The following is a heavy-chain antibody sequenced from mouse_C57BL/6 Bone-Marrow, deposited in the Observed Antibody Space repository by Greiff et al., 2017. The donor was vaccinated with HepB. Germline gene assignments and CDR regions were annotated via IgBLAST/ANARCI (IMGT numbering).Heavy chain of an antibody. CDR3: ASHDYGSSTWFAY. J-gene: IGHJ3*01. Sequence: VQLQQSGPGLVAPSQSLSISCTVSGFSLTSYGVDWVRQSPGKGLEWLGVIWVVGSTNYKSALKSRLSIIKDNTKSQVFLKMIRLQTDDTDMYYCASHDYGSSTWFAYWGQGTLVTVSA. CDR1: GFSLTSYG. V-gene: IGHV2-6*01. CDR2: IWVVGST. D-gene: IGHD1-1*01.